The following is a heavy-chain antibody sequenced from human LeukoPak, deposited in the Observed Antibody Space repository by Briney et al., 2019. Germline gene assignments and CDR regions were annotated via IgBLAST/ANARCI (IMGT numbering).Heavy chain of an antibody. CDR1: GGSISSYY. CDR2: IYYSGST. V-gene: IGHV4-39*07. J-gene: IGHJ3*02. Sequence: SETLSLTCTVSGGSISSYYWGWIRQPPGKGLEWIGSIYYSGSTYYNPSLKSRVTISEDTSKNQFSLKLSSVTAADTAVYYCARAVGGYYDSSGFAFDIWGQGTMVTVSS. D-gene: IGHD3-22*01. CDR3: ARAVGGYYDSSGFAFDI.